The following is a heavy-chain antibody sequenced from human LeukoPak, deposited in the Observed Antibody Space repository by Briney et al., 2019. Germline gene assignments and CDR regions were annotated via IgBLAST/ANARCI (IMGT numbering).Heavy chain of an antibody. D-gene: IGHD3-3*01. CDR2: IIPILGIA. Sequence: SVKVSCKASGGTLSSYAISWVRQAPGHGPEWMGRIIPILGIANYAQKFQGRVTITADKSTSTAYMELSSLRSEDTAVYYCARVRSSWSGYMDVWGKGTTVTVSS. CDR3: ARVRSSWSGYMDV. J-gene: IGHJ6*04. V-gene: IGHV1-69*04. CDR1: GGTLSSYA.